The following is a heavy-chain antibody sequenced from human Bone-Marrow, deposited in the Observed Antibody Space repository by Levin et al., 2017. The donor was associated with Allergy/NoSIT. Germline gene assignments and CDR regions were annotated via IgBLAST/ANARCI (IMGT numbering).Heavy chain of an antibody. V-gene: IGHV3-7*04. J-gene: IGHJ6*04. D-gene: IGHD3-10*01. CDR1: GFQFGSFW. CDR3: ARPGGAFLDYYLDV. Sequence: PGESLKISCGASGFQFGSFWMNWVRQAPGKGLEWVAKIRHDSTEKQYVDSVKGRFTISRDNARNTLYLQMNNLRVEDSGVYFCARPGGAFLDYYLDVWGTGTTVIVSS. CDR2: IRHDSTEK.